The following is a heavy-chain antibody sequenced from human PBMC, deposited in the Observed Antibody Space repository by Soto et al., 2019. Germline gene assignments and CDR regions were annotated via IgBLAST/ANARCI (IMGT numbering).Heavy chain of an antibody. CDR1: GYTFIGYY. CDR3: ARDFSGSGTLSGPSDY. J-gene: IGHJ4*01. D-gene: IGHD3-10*01. Sequence: ASVKVSCKASGYTFIGYYMHWVRQAPGQGLEWMGWINPNSGGTNYAQKFQGWVTMTRDTSISTAYMELSRLKSDDTAVYYCARDFSGSGTLSGPSDYWGHGTLVTVSS. V-gene: IGHV1-2*04. CDR2: INPNSGGT.